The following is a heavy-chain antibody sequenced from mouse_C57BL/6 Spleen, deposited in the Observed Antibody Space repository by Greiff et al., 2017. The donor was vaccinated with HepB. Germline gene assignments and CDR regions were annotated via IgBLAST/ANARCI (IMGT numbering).Heavy chain of an antibody. CDR2: INPGSGGT. Sequence: VQLVESGAELVRPGTSVKVSCKASGYAFTNYLIEWVKQRPGQGLEWIGVINPGSGGTNYNEKFKGKATLTADKSSSTAYMQLSSLTSEDSAVYFCAREGLYGIYFDYWGQGTTLTVSS. J-gene: IGHJ2*01. CDR3: AREGLYGIYFDY. CDR1: GYAFTNYL. D-gene: IGHD2-1*01. V-gene: IGHV1-54*01.